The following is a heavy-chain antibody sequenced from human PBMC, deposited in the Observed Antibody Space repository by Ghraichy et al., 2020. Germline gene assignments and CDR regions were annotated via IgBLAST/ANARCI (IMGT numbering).Heavy chain of an antibody. V-gene: IGHV3-23*01. Sequence: GGSLRLSCAASGFTFSSYAMSWVRQAPGKGLEWVSAISGSGGSTYYADSVKGRFTISRDNSKNTLYLQMNSLRAEDTAVYYCAKDRIAVAGTGGVGFDYWGQGTLVTVSS. CDR3: AKDRIAVAGTGGVGFDY. CDR2: ISGSGGST. CDR1: GFTFSSYA. J-gene: IGHJ4*02. D-gene: IGHD6-19*01.